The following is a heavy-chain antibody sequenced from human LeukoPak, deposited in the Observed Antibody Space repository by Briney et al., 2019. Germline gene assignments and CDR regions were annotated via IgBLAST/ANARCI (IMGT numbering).Heavy chain of an antibody. CDR3: ASTIFEMATMWPYFDY. CDR2: IYYSGST. CDR1: GGSISSSSYY. Sequence: SETLSLTCTVSGGSISSSSYYWGWIRQPPGKGLEWIGSIYYSGSTYYNPSLKSRVTISVDTSKNQFSLKLSSETAADTAVYYCASTIFEMATMWPYFDYWGQGTLVTVSS. J-gene: IGHJ4*02. D-gene: IGHD5-24*01. V-gene: IGHV4-39*01.